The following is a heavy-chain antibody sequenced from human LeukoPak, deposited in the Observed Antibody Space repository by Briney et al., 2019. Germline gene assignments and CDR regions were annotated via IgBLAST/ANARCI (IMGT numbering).Heavy chain of an antibody. CDR2: INLNSGGT. V-gene: IGHV1-2*02. Sequence: ASVKVSCKASGYTFTGYYMHWVRQAPGQGLEWMGWINLNSGGTNYAQKFQGRVTMTRDTSISTAYMELSRLRSDDTAVYYCARTPRGDDYGDYEGRFDPWGQGTLVTVSS. D-gene: IGHD4-17*01. CDR1: GYTFTGYY. CDR3: ARTPRGDDYGDYEGRFDP. J-gene: IGHJ5*02.